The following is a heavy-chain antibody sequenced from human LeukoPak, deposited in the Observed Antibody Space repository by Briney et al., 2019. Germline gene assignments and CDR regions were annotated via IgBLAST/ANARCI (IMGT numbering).Heavy chain of an antibody. J-gene: IGHJ3*02. D-gene: IGHD5-24*01. CDR1: GGTFSSYA. Sequence: SVKVSCKXSGGTFSSYATSWVRQAPGQGLEWMGGIIPIFGTANYAQKFQGRVTITADESTSTAYMELSSLRSEDTAVYYCARDYIRRDGYIYDAFDIWGQGTMVTVSS. V-gene: IGHV1-69*13. CDR2: IIPIFGTA. CDR3: ARDYIRRDGYIYDAFDI.